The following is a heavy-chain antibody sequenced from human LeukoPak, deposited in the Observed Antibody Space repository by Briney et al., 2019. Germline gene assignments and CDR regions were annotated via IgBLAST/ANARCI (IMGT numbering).Heavy chain of an antibody. CDR1: GFTFSSYA. D-gene: IGHD3-22*01. CDR2: ITTSGGST. CDR3: VCYDNAAEYFHY. V-gene: IGHV3-23*01. J-gene: IGHJ1*01. Sequence: GGSLRLSCAATGFTFSSYAMSWVRQAPGKGLEWVSSITTSGGSTSYADSVRGRFTISRDNSKNTLYLQMNSLRAEDTALYYCVCYDNAAEYFHYWGQGTLVTVSS.